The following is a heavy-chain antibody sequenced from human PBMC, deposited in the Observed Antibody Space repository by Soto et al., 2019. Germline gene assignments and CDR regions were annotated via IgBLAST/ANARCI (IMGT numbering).Heavy chain of an antibody. CDR3: AKRGDYYLYYYAMEV. Sequence: GGSLRLSCAASGFTLSSYAMSWVRQAPGKGLEWVSSVSGSGAYIYYAESVKGRFTISRDISKNKLYLQMNSLRAEDMAVYSCAKRGDYYLYYYAMEVWGQGTTVTVSS. CDR1: GFTLSSYA. D-gene: IGHD3-10*01. J-gene: IGHJ6*02. CDR2: VSGSGAYI. V-gene: IGHV3-23*01.